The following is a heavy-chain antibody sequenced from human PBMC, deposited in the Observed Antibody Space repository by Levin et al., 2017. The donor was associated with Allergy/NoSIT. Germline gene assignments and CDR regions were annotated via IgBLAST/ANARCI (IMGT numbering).Heavy chain of an antibody. D-gene: IGHD7-27*01. CDR2: ISSSSQTI. V-gene: IGHV3-48*04. Sequence: GGSLRLSCVSSGFTLSSYSMSWVRQTPGKGLEWLAYISSSSQTIYYADSVRGRFSISRDNTKNSTYLHMDTLRADDTAVYYCARGQELWNPFDHWGQGALVTVSS. CDR1: GFTLSSYS. CDR3: ARGQELWNPFDH. J-gene: IGHJ4*02.